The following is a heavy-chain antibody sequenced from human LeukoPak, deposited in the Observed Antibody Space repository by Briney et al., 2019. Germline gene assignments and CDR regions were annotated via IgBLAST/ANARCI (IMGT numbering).Heavy chain of an antibody. J-gene: IGHJ5*02. CDR3: VRDLPRTSGP. CDR1: GFTFSTAW. V-gene: IGHV3-74*01. CDR2: INGDGRRI. Sequence: RGSLRLSCVASGFTFSTAWMHWARQTPGKGLVWVSHINGDGRRISYADDVKGRFTISRDNAKNTLYLQMNSLRVEDTAVYYCVRDLPRTSGPWGQGTLVTVSS. D-gene: IGHD3-10*01.